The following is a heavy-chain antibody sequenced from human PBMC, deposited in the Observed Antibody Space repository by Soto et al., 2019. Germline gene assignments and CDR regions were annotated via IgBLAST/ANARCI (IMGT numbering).Heavy chain of an antibody. CDR1: GFTFSSYG. Sequence: GGSLRLSCAASGFTFSSYGMHWVRQAPGKGLEWVAVIWYDGSNKYYADSVKGRFTISRDSSKNTRDLQMNSLRAEDTAVYYCAREPFNFDYYYYMDVWGKGTTVTVSS. CDR3: AREPFNFDYYYYMDV. V-gene: IGHV3-33*01. J-gene: IGHJ6*03. D-gene: IGHD1-20*01. CDR2: IWYDGSNK.